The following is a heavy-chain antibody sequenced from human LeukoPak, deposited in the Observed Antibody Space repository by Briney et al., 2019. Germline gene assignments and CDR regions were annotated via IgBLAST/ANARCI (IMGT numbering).Heavy chain of an antibody. CDR3: ARRGYTYGQFGY. D-gene: IGHD5-18*01. CDR2: IFYSGGT. Sequence: SETLSLTCTVSGGSISSSSYYWGWIRQPPGEGLEWIGSIFYSGGTYYNPSLMSRVTVSVDTSKNQFSLKLNSVTAADTAVYYCARRGYTYGQFGYWGQGTLVTVSS. V-gene: IGHV4-39*01. CDR1: GGSISSSSYY. J-gene: IGHJ4*02.